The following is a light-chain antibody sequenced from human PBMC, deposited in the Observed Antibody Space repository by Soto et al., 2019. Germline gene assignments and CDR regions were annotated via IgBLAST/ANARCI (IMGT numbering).Light chain of an antibody. J-gene: IGKJ1*01. CDR2: GAS. CDR3: QQYGSSGT. CDR1: QSVSNNY. Sequence: EIVLTQSPGTLPLSPGERATLSCRASQSVSNNYLAWYQQKPGQAPRPLIYGASNRATGIPDRFSGSGSGTDFTLTISRLGPEDFAVYYCQQYGSSGTFGQGTKVEIK. V-gene: IGKV3-20*01.